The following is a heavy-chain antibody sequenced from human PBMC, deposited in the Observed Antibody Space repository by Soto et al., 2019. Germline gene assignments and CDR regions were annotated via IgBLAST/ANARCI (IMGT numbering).Heavy chain of an antibody. D-gene: IGHD3-22*01. V-gene: IGHV3-33*01. CDR2: IWYDGSNK. Sequence: QVQLVESGGGVVQPGRSLRLSCAASGFTFSNYGMHWVRQAPGKGLEWVAVIWYDGSNKYYVDSVKGRFTITRDNSKNTLYLQMNSLRAEDTAVYYCARGLSGYQSYYYYGMDVWGQGTTDTVSS. J-gene: IGHJ6*02. CDR3: ARGLSGYQSYYYYGMDV. CDR1: GFTFSNYG.